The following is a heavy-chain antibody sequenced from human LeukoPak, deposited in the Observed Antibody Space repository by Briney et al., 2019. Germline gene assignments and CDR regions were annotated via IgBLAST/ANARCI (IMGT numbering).Heavy chain of an antibody. Sequence: SETLSLTCTVSGGSISSYYWSWIRQPPGKGLEWIGYIYYSGSTYYNPSLKSRVTISVDTSKNQFSLKLSSVTAADTAVYYCARDPSLGLGYFDYWGQGTLVTVSS. CDR1: GGSISSYY. CDR2: IYYSGST. CDR3: ARDPSLGLGYFDY. D-gene: IGHD1-26*01. J-gene: IGHJ4*02. V-gene: IGHV4-59*12.